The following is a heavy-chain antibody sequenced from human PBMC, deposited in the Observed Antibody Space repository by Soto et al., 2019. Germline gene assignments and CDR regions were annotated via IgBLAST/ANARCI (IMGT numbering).Heavy chain of an antibody. Sequence: VASVKVSCKASENTFSTYLVHWVRQVHGQGLEWMGWHNGYNGQTEYSQKFQGRVTITRDTSAKTAYLELRSLTSEDTAVYYCAGPHDRAGLGTWGEGTTVPVYS. CDR3: AGPHDRAGLGT. CDR2: HNGYNGQT. V-gene: IGHV1-3*01. D-gene: IGHD1-1*01. J-gene: IGHJ5*02. CDR1: ENTFSTYL.